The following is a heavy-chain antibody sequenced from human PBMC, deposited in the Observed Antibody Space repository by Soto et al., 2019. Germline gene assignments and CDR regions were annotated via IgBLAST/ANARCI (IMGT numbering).Heavy chain of an antibody. CDR1: GFTFSSYS. Sequence: QVPLVQSGGGVVQPGRSLRLSCAVSGFTFSSYSMHWVRQAPGKGLEWVAVISFDGSVKYHADSVKGRFSISRDNSKKTLYLQMNSLRPEDTAVYYCARDRSGIRTEHFQHWGQGTLVTVSP. CDR3: ARDRSGIRTEHFQH. J-gene: IGHJ1*01. D-gene: IGHD2-21*02. V-gene: IGHV3-30-3*01. CDR2: ISFDGSVK.